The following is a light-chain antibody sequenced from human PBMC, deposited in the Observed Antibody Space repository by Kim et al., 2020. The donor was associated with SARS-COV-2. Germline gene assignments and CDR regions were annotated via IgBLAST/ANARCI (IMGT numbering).Light chain of an antibody. CDR1: RSNIGSNY. CDR2: SNN. Sequence: GQRVTISCSGSRSNIGSNYVYWYQQLPGTAPKRLIYSNNQRPSGVPDRFSGSKSGTSASLAISGLRSEDEADYYCAAWDDSLSGYVFGTGTKVTVL. J-gene: IGLJ1*01. CDR3: AAWDDSLSGYV. V-gene: IGLV1-47*02.